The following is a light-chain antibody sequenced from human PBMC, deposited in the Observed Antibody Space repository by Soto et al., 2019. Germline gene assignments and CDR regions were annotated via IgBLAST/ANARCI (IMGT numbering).Light chain of an antibody. CDR1: SSDVGGYNY. J-gene: IGLJ1*01. CDR2: DVS. V-gene: IGLV2-14*01. CDR3: SSYTSSSTPPYV. Sequence: QSVLTQPASGSGSPGQSITISCTGTSSDVGGYNYVSWYQQHPGKAPKLMIYDVSNRPSGVSNRFSGSKSGNTASLTISGLQAEDEADYYCSSYTSSSTPPYVFGTGTKVTVL.